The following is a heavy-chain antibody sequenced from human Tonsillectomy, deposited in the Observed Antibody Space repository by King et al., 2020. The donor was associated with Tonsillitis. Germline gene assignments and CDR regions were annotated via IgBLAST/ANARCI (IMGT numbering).Heavy chain of an antibody. Sequence: VQLVESGGGLVQPGGSLRLSCAASGFTFSGYWMHWVRQAPGKGLVWVSRINSDGDSTDYADPVKGRFTISRDNAKDTLFLQMNSLRAEDTAVYYCAKNRGLWFGGQGTLVTVSS. D-gene: IGHD3-10*01. J-gene: IGHJ4*02. CDR3: AKNRGLWF. CDR2: INSDGDST. CDR1: GFTFSGYW. V-gene: IGHV3-74*01.